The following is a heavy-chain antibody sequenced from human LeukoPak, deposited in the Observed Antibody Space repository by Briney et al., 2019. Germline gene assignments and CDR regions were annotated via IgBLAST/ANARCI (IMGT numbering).Heavy chain of an antibody. Sequence: GGYLRLSCAASGFTFSSYSMNWVRQAPGKGLEWDSSISSSSSYIYYADSVKGRFTISRDNAKNSLYLQMNSLRAEDTAVYYCARSTVGLLWFGESIDYWGQGTLVTVSS. CDR2: ISSSSSYI. D-gene: IGHD3-10*01. CDR1: GFTFSSYS. CDR3: ARSTVGLLWFGESIDY. J-gene: IGHJ4*02. V-gene: IGHV3-21*01.